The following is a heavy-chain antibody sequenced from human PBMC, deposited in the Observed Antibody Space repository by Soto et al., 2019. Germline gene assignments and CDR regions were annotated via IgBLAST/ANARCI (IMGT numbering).Heavy chain of an antibody. CDR1: GGSISSSNYY. J-gene: IGHJ5*02. CDR3: ARHGAGYCSSTSCYDAWFDP. Sequence: SETLSLTSTVSGGSISSSNYYWGWIRQPPGKGLEWIGYIYYSGSTNYNPSLKSRVTISVDTSKNQFSLKLSSVTAADTAVYYCARHGAGYCSSTSCYDAWFDPWGQGTPVTVSS. V-gene: IGHV4-61*05. CDR2: IYYSGST. D-gene: IGHD2-2*01.